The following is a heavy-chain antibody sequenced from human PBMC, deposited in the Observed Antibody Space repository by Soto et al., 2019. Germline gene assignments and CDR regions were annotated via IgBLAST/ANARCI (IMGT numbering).Heavy chain of an antibody. CDR1: GFTFSSYS. J-gene: IGHJ6*02. CDR3: ARGGGTTGTTWDYYYGMDV. D-gene: IGHD1-1*01. V-gene: IGHV3-21*01. Sequence: GSLRLSCAASGFTFSSYSMNWVRQAPGKGLEWVSSISSSSSYIYYADSVKGRFTISRDNAKNSLYLQMNSLRAEDTAVYYCARGGGTTGTTWDYYYGMDVWCQGTTVTVSS. CDR2: ISSSSSYI.